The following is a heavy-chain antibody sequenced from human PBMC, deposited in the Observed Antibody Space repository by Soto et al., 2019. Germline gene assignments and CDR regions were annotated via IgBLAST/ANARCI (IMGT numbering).Heavy chain of an antibody. V-gene: IGHV2-26*01. J-gene: IGHJ5*02. CDR3: ARIRPYYYGSGSQRGYNWFDP. CDR1: GFSLSNARMG. Sequence: QVTLKESGPVLVKPTETLTLTCTVSGFSLSNARMGVSWIRQPPGKALEWLAHIFSNDEKSYSTSLKSRLTLSKDPTKSQVVITMTKLAPVDTATYSCARIRPYYYGSGSQRGYNWFDPWGQGTLVTVSS. CDR2: IFSNDEK. D-gene: IGHD3-10*01.